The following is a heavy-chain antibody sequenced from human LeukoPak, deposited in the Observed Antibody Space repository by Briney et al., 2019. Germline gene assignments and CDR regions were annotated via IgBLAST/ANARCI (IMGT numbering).Heavy chain of an antibody. CDR3: ARVGGQWELSA. V-gene: IGHV3-21*01. Sequence: GGSLRLSCVGSGFVFGNHWMNWVRQAPGKGLEWVSSISSSSSYIYYADSVKGRFTISRDNAKNSLYLQMNSLRAEDTAVYYCARVGGQWELSAWGQGTLVTVSS. CDR2: ISSSSSYI. J-gene: IGHJ5*02. D-gene: IGHD1-26*01. CDR1: GFVFGNHW.